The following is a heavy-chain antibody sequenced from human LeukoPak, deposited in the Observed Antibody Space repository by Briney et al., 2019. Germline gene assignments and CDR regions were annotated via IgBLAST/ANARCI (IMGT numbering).Heavy chain of an antibody. J-gene: IGHJ5*02. Sequence: SETLSLTCTVSGGSISSSSYYWGWIRQPPGKGLEWIGSIYYGGSTYYNPSLKSRVTISVDTSKNQFSLKLSSVTAADTAVYYCARLGAYYDILTGYSPLSWFDPWGQGTLVTVSS. CDR2: IYYGGST. D-gene: IGHD3-9*01. CDR3: ARLGAYYDILTGYSPLSWFDP. V-gene: IGHV4-39*01. CDR1: GGSISSSSYY.